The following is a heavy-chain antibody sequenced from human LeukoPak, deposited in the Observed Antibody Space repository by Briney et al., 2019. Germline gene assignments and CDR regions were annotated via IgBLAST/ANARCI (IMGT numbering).Heavy chain of an antibody. V-gene: IGHV4-34*01. CDR3: ARHGYDFWSGSTGWFDP. CDR1: GGSFSGYY. J-gene: IGHJ5*02. Sequence: SETLSLTCAVYGGSFSGYYWSWIRQPPGKGLEWIGEINHSGSTNYNPSLKSRVTISVDTSKNQFSLKLSSVSAADTAVYYCARHGYDFWSGSTGWFDPWGQGTLVTVSS. D-gene: IGHD3-3*01. CDR2: INHSGST.